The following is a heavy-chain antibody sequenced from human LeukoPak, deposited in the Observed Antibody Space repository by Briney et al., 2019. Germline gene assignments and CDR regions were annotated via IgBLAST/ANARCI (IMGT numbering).Heavy chain of an antibody. J-gene: IGHJ4*02. CDR3: ARGYSSSWYYFDY. CDR1: GCTISSYY. D-gene: IGHD6-13*01. Sequence: ETLSLTCTVSGCTISSYYWSWIRQPPGKGLEWIGYIYYSGCTNYNPSLKSRVTISVDSSKNQSSLKLSSVTAADTAVYYCARGYSSSWYYFDYWGQGTLVTVSS. CDR2: IYYSGCT. V-gene: IGHV4-59*01.